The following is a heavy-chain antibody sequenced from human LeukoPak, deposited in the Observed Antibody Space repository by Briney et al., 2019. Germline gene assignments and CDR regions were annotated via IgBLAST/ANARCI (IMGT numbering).Heavy chain of an antibody. CDR3: ASGGYSYGFDY. D-gene: IGHD5-18*01. J-gene: IGHJ4*02. CDR1: GGSISSGGYS. CDR2: IYHNGNT. V-gene: IGHV4-30-2*01. Sequence: TSETLSLTCAVSGGSISSGGYSWSWIRQPPGKGLEWIGYIYHNGNTYYSPSLKSRVTISVDRSKNQLSLKLSSVTAADTAMYYCASGGYSYGFDYWGQGTLVTVSS.